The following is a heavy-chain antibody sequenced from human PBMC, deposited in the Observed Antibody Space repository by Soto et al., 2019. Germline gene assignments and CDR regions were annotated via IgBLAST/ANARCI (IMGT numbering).Heavy chain of an antibody. CDR1: GGTFSSYA. Sequence: GASVKVSCKASGGTFSSYAISWVRQAPGQGLEWMGGIIPIFGTANYAQKFQGRVTITADKSTSTAYMELSSLRSEDTAVYYCAEGPSGGYQKAFDIWGQGTMVTVSS. D-gene: IGHD2-15*01. J-gene: IGHJ3*02. CDR3: AEGPSGGYQKAFDI. V-gene: IGHV1-69*06. CDR2: IIPIFGTA.